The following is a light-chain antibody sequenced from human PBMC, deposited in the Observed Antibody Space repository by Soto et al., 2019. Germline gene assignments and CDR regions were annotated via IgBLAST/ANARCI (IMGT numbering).Light chain of an antibody. CDR3: QQYNSYSYT. J-gene: IGKJ2*01. CDR2: KAS. CDR1: QSTSSW. Sequence: DIQMTQSPSALSASVGDRVTITCRASQSTSSWLAWYQQKPGKAPKLLIYKASSLESGVPSRFSGSGSGTEFTLTISSLQPDDFATYYCQQYNSYSYTFGQGTKVDIK. V-gene: IGKV1-5*03.